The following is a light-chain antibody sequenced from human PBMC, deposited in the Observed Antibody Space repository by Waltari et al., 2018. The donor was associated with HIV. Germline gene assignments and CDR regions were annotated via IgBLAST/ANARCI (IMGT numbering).Light chain of an antibody. CDR3: QQRNIWPPMYT. Sequence: DIQMTQSPSSLSASVGDRVTITCQASQDITNYLNWYQQKPGKAPKLLIFDASNLERGVPSRFSGSGSGTDFILTISSLEPEDVAVYYCQQRNIWPPMYTFGQGTKLEI. CDR1: QDITNY. CDR2: DAS. J-gene: IGKJ2*01. V-gene: IGKV1-33*01.